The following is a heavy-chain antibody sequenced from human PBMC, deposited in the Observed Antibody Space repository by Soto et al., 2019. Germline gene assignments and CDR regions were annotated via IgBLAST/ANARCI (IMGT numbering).Heavy chain of an antibody. CDR3: SSYDFLSGHHLTYD. V-gene: IGHV3-74*03. D-gene: IGHD3-3*01. CDR1: GLTFRRYW. J-gene: IGHJ3*01. Sequence: PGGSLRLSCEASGLTFRRYWMHWVRQVPGKGLVWVSSINSDGTSSTYADSVKGRFTISRDNVKNTVYLQMNSLRAEDTAIYYCSSYDFLSGHHLTYDWGQGPMVTASS. CDR2: INSDGTSS.